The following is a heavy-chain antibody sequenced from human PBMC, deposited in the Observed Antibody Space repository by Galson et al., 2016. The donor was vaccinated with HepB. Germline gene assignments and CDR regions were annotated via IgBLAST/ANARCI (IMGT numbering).Heavy chain of an antibody. CDR2: IWSDGNTK. V-gene: IGHV3-33*01. D-gene: IGHD3-16*01. CDR1: GLTFSRDG. CDR3: ARAHTIMLNYFDY. J-gene: IGHJ4*02. Sequence: SLRLSCAASGLTFSRDGMHWVRQSPGKGLEWVAVIWSDGNTKFYADSVKGRFTISRDNSKNTLFLQMNSLRAEDTAVYYCARAHTIMLNYFDYWGQGTLVTVSS.